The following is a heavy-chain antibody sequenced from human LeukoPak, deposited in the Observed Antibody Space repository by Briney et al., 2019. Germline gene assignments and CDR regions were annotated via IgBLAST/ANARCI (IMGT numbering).Heavy chain of an antibody. V-gene: IGHV4-4*07. CDR3: ARAVGSGSFQTYYYYMDV. J-gene: IGHJ6*03. D-gene: IGHD3-10*01. CDR1: GGSISSYY. Sequence: SETLSLTCTVSGGSISSYYWSWIRQPAGKGLEWIGRIYTSGSTNYNPSLKSRVTMSVDTSKNQFSLKLSSVTAADTAVYYCARAVGSGSFQTYYYYMDVWGKGTAVTISS. CDR2: IYTSGST.